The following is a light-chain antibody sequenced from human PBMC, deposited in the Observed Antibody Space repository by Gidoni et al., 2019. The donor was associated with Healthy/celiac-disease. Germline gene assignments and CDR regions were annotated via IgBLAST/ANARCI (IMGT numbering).Light chain of an antibody. J-gene: IGLJ2*01. V-gene: IGLV1-40*01. Sequence: QSVLTQPPSESGAPGQRVTISCTGSSSNIGAGYDVHWYQQLPGTAPKLLIYGNSNRPSGVPDRFSGSKSGTSASLAITGLQAEDEADYYCQSYDSSLSGLGVFGGGTKLTVL. CDR2: GNS. CDR1: SSNIGAGYD. CDR3: QSYDSSLSGLGV.